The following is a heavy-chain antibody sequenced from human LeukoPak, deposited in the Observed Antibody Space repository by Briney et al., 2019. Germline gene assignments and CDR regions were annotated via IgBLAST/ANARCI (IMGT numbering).Heavy chain of an antibody. CDR3: ARDRRTIYGGNSFDY. D-gene: IGHD4-23*01. CDR2: IGGSGGST. Sequence: PGGSLRLSCAASGFTFSNYAMSWVRQAPGKGLEWVSVIGGSGGSTFYADSVKGRFTISRDNSKNTLYLQMNSLRAEDTAVYYCARDRRTIYGGNSFDYWGQGTLVTVSS. V-gene: IGHV3-23*01. J-gene: IGHJ4*02. CDR1: GFTFSNYA.